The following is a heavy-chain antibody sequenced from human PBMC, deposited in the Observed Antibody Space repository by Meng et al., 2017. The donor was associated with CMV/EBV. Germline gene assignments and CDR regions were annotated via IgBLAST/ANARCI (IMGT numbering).Heavy chain of an antibody. V-gene: IGHV1-69*02. Sequence: SVKVSCKASGGTFSSYTISWVRQAPGQGLEWMGRIIPILGIANYAQKFQGRVTITADKSTSTAYMELSSLRSEDTAVYYCADYSGSYWGPHYGMDVWGQGTTVPSP. CDR3: ADYSGSYWGPHYGMDV. CDR1: GGTFSSYT. CDR2: IIPILGIA. J-gene: IGHJ6*02. D-gene: IGHD1-26*01.